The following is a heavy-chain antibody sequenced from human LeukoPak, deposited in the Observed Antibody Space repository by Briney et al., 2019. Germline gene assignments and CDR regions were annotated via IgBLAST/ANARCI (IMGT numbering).Heavy chain of an antibody. J-gene: IGHJ3*02. CDR2: IYYSGST. Sequence: SETLSLTCTVSGGSISSSSYYWGWIRQPPGKGLEWIGSIYYSGSTYYNPSLKSRVTISVDTSKNQFSLKLSSVTAADTAVYYCARTYYDFWSGYLPDIWGQGTMVTVSS. CDR1: GGSISSSSYY. V-gene: IGHV4-39*01. D-gene: IGHD3-3*01. CDR3: ARTYYDFWSGYLPDI.